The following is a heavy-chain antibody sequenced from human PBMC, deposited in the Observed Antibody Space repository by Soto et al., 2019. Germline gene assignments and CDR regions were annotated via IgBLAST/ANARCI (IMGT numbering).Heavy chain of an antibody. CDR2: MNPNSGNT. J-gene: IGHJ6*02. Sequence: ASVKVSCKAPGYTFTSYDINWVRQATGQGLEWMGWMNPNSGNTGYAQKFQGRVTMTRNTSISTAYMELSSLRSEDTAVYYCARAKSPKMTTVTAPGNYYYGMDVWGQGTTVTVSS. CDR3: ARAKSPKMTTVTAPGNYYYGMDV. V-gene: IGHV1-8*01. CDR1: GYTFTSYD. D-gene: IGHD4-4*01.